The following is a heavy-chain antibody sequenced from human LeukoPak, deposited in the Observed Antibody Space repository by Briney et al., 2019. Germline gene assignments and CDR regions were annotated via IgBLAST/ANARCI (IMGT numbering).Heavy chain of an antibody. CDR2: ISSSGSTI. Sequence: GESLRLSCAASGFTFSSYEMNWVRQAPGKGLEWVSYISSSGSTIYYADSVKGRFTISRDNAKNSLYLQMNSLRAEDTAVYYCVDFPYYYDSSGYSLGTRNYWGQGTLVTVSS. D-gene: IGHD3-22*01. V-gene: IGHV3-48*03. CDR3: VDFPYYYDSSGYSLGTRNY. CDR1: GFTFSSYE. J-gene: IGHJ4*02.